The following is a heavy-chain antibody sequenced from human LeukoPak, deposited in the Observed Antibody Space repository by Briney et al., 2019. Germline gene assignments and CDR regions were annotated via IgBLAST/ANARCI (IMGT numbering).Heavy chain of an antibody. V-gene: IGHV1-46*01. Sequence: ASVKVSCKASGYTFTTYYMHWVRQAPGQGLEWMGVINPSGDSTRYEQKFQDRVTMTRETSTRTVYMELSSLRSEDTAVYYCARGYSSSYHIDYWGQGTLVTVSS. D-gene: IGHD6-19*01. J-gene: IGHJ4*02. CDR2: INPSGDST. CDR3: ARGYSSSYHIDY. CDR1: GYTFTTYY.